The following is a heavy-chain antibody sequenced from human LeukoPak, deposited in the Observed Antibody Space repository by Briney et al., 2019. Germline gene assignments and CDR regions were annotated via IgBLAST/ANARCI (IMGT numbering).Heavy chain of an antibody. CDR2: INTDGSRT. V-gene: IGHV3-74*01. CDR1: GFTFSSYW. D-gene: IGHD4-23*01. CDR3: ARDPVLDDYGGNSPY. Sequence: GGSLRLSCAASGFTFSSYWMLWVRQAPGKGLVWVSRINTDGSRTSYADSVKGRFTISRDNAKNTLYLQMNSLRAEDTAVYYCARDPVLDDYGGNSPYWGQGTLVTVSS. J-gene: IGHJ4*02.